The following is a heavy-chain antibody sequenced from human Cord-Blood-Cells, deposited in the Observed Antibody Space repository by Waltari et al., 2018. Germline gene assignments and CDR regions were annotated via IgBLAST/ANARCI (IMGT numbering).Heavy chain of an antibody. V-gene: IGHV3-33*01. Sequence: QVQLVESGGGVVQPGRSLRLSCAASGFTFSSYGMHWVRQAPGKGLEWGAVIWYDGSNKYYADSVKGRFTISRDNSKNTLYLQMNSLRAEDTAVYYCARGVGSGDPGVDYWGQGTLVTVSS. CDR1: GFTFSSYG. CDR3: ARGVGSGDPGVDY. J-gene: IGHJ4*02. CDR2: IWYDGSNK. D-gene: IGHD7-27*01.